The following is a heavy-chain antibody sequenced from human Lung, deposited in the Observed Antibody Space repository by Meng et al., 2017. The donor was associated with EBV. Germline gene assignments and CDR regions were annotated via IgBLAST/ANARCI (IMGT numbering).Heavy chain of an antibody. CDR3: ARAGSNWYFDL. CDR2: IGTAGDT. J-gene: IGHJ2*01. CDR1: GFTFSSYD. Sequence: VQLVESGGGVVQPGGSLRLSCAASGFTFSSYDMHWVRQATGKGLEWVSAIGTAGDTYYPGSVKGRFTISRENAKNSLYLQMNSLRAGDTAVYYCARAGSNWYFDLWGRGTLVTVSS. V-gene: IGHV3-13*01.